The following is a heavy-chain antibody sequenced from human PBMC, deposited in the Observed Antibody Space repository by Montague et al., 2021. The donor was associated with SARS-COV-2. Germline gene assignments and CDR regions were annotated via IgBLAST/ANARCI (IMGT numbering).Heavy chain of an antibody. CDR3: ARDWTHDY. CDR2: IYYSGSTS. D-gene: IGHD1-1*01. Sequence: SETLSLTCTVSGDSITIRSYYWGWIRQPPGKGLEWIGNIYYSGSTSYCNPSLKSGVTISLDTSKNQFSLRVRAVTAADTAVYYGARDWTHDYWGQGTLVAVSS. CDR1: GDSITIRSYY. J-gene: IGHJ4*02. V-gene: IGHV4-39*07.